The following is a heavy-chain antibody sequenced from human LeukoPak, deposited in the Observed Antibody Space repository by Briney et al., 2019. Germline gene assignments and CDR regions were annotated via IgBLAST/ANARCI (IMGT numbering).Heavy chain of an antibody. CDR2: IYYSGSP. Sequence: SETLSLTCTVSGGSISSSSYYWGWIRQPPGKGLEWIGSIYYSGSPYYNPSLKSRVTISVDTSKNQFSLKLSSVTAADTAVYYCARLALGGPTGFDLWGRGTLVTVSS. D-gene: IGHD1-14*01. CDR3: ARLALGGPTGFDL. J-gene: IGHJ2*01. CDR1: GGSISSSSYY. V-gene: IGHV4-39*07.